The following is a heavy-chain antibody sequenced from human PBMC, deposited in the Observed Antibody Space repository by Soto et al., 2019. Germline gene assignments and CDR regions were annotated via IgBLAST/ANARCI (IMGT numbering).Heavy chain of an antibody. CDR1: GFTFSSYA. CDR2: ISGSGGST. J-gene: IGHJ4*02. D-gene: IGHD3-3*01. V-gene: IGHV3-23*01. Sequence: GGSLRLSCAASGFTFSSYAMSWVRQAPGKGLEWVSAISGSGGSTYYADSVKGRFTTSRDNSKNTLYLQMNSLRAEDTAVYYCAKVVFLEWLYDYWGQGTLVTVSS. CDR3: AKVVFLEWLYDY.